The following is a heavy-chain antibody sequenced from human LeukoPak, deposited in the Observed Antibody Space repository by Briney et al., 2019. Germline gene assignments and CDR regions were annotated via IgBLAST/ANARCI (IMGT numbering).Heavy chain of an antibody. V-gene: IGHV3-48*04. J-gene: IGHJ4*02. CDR1: GFTFSTYS. CDR2: ISSSSSNI. Sequence: GGSLRLSCAASGFTFSTYSMNWVRQAPGKGLEWVSYISSSSSNIYYADSVKGRFAISRDNAKNSLYLQMNSLRAEDTAVYYCAKDLYYFGSGSPDYWGQGTLVTVSS. CDR3: AKDLYYFGSGSPDY. D-gene: IGHD3-10*01.